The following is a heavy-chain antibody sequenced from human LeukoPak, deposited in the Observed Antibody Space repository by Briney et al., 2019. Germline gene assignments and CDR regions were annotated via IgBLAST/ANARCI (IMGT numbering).Heavy chain of an antibody. CDR3: ATQGGAVAAKTGTHFGD. Sequence: SVKVSCKASGYSFTDNYIHLVRQAPAQGLEWMGWINPKSGGTDYAQKLQGRVTMTRDTSIRTAYMDLRRLESDDTAVFYCATQGGAVAAKTGTHFGDWGQGTLVTVSS. V-gene: IGHV1-2*02. CDR2: INPKSGGT. D-gene: IGHD6-19*01. CDR1: GYSFTDNY. J-gene: IGHJ4*02.